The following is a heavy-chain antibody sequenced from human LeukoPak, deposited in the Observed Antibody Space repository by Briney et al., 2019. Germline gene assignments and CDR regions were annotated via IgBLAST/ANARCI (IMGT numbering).Heavy chain of an antibody. J-gene: IGHJ4*02. CDR1: GFTFSSYE. D-gene: IGHD1-1*01. CDR2: ISSSGSTI. V-gene: IGHV3-48*03. Sequence: GGSLRLSXAASGFTFSSYEMNWVRQAPGKGLEWVSYISSSGSTIYYADSVKGRFTISRDNAKNSLYLQMNSLRAEDTAVYYCARDILGWNDVDYFDYWGQGTLVTVSS. CDR3: ARDILGWNDVDYFDY.